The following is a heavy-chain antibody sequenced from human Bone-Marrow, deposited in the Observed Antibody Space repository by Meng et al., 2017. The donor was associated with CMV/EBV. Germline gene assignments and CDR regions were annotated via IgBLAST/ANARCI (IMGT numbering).Heavy chain of an antibody. Sequence: GGSLRLSCAASGFTFSSYEMNWVRQAPGKGLEWVSSISSSSSYIYYADSVKGRFTISRDNAKNSLYLQMNSLRAEDTAVYYCARGAARDLTFDYWGQGTLVTVSS. CDR3: ARGAARDLTFDY. D-gene: IGHD6-6*01. CDR1: GFTFSSYE. J-gene: IGHJ4*02. V-gene: IGHV3-21*01. CDR2: ISSSSSYI.